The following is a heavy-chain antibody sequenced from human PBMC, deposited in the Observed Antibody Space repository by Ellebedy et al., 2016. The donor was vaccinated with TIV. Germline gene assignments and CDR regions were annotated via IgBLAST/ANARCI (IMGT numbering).Heavy chain of an antibody. CDR2: IIPIFGTA. CDR1: GGTFSSYA. CDR3: ARTGGPYYYYYMDV. D-gene: IGHD1-14*01. V-gene: IGHV1-69*13. Sequence: SVKVSXKASGGTFSSYAISWVRQAPGQGLEWMGGIIPIFGTANYAQKFQGRVTITADESTSTAYMELSSLRSEDTAVYYCARTGGPYYYYYMDVWGKGTTVTVSS. J-gene: IGHJ6*03.